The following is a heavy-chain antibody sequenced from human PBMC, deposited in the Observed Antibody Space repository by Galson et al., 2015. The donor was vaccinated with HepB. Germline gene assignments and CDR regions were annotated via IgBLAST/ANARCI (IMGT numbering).Heavy chain of an antibody. CDR1: GFPFRSYW. CDR3: ARESTVLDS. J-gene: IGHJ5*01. V-gene: IGHV3-74*01. D-gene: IGHD5/OR15-5a*01. CDR2: ISSDGSNT. Sequence: SLRLSCAASGFPFRSYWMHWVRQAPGKGLVWVSLISSDGSNTNYADSVKGRFTISRDNAENTLYLQMNSLTAEDTAVYYCARESTVLDSWGQGTLVTVSS.